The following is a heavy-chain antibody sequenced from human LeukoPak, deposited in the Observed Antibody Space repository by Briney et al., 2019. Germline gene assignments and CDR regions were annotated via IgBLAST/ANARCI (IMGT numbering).Heavy chain of an antibody. D-gene: IGHD6-13*01. J-gene: IGHJ4*02. CDR1: GFTFSSYW. CDR3: ARDIETAAIDY. V-gene: IGHV3-74*01. CDR2: INRDGSNT. Sequence: GGSLRLSCAASGFTFSSYWMHWVRQAPGKGLGWVSRINRDGSNTDYADSVRGRFTISRDNAKNTLYLQLNSLRAEDTAVYYCARDIETAAIDYWGRGTLVTVSS.